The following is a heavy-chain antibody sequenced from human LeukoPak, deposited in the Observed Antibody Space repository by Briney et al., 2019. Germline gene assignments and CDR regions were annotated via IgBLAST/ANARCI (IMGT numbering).Heavy chain of an antibody. V-gene: IGHV3-30-3*01. Sequence: GGSLRLSCAASGFTFSSYAMHWVRQAPAKGLEWVAVISYDGSNKYYADSVKGRFTISRDNSKNTLYLQMNSLRAEDTAVYYCARDPQSIAVAGTVAFDIWGQGTMVTVSS. CDR3: ARDPQSIAVAGTVAFDI. J-gene: IGHJ3*02. CDR2: ISYDGSNK. CDR1: GFTFSSYA. D-gene: IGHD6-19*01.